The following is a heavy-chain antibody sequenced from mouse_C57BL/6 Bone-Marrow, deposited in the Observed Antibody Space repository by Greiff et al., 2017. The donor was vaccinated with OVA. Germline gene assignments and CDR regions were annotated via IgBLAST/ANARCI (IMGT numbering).Heavy chain of an antibody. J-gene: IGHJ3*01. CDR2: LSNGGGST. Sequence: DVHLVESGGGLVQPGGSLKLSCAASGFTFSDYYMYWVRQTPETRLEWVAYLSNGGGSTYYPDTVKGRFTISRDNAKNTLYLQMSRLKSEDTAMYYCARHEYYRGFAYWGQGTLVTVSA. V-gene: IGHV5-12*01. D-gene: IGHD2-14*01. CDR3: ARHEYYRGFAY. CDR1: GFTFSDYY.